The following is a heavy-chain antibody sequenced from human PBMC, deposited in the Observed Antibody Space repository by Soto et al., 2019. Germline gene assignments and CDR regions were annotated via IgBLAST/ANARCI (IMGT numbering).Heavy chain of an antibody. CDR1: GFPFSRVA. CDR2: NGGSRGGT. D-gene: IGHD2-15*01. V-gene: IGHV3-23*01. J-gene: IGHJ3*02. Sequence: EVQLLESGGGLVQPGGSLRLSCTASGFPFSRVAMSWVRQAPGQGLEWVASISANGGSRGGTYYADSVKGRFTISRDNSKITLYLQVDSLTGADTAVYFCASAKAVVVARLDIWGQGTTVTVSS. CDR3: ASAKAVVVARLDI.